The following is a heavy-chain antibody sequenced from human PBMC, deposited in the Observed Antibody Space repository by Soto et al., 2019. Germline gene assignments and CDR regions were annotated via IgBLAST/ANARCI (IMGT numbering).Heavy chain of an antibody. J-gene: IGHJ5*02. D-gene: IGHD2-2*02. Sequence: QVQLVQSGAEVKKPGSSVKVSCKASGGTFSSYAISWVRQAPGQGLEWMGGIIPIFGTTNYAQKFQGRVTITADESTSTAYMELSSLRSDDTAVYYCARDLGVEHQLLYGGGGPPNWFDPWCQGTLVTVSS. CDR1: GGTFSSYA. V-gene: IGHV1-69*01. CDR3: ARDLGVEHQLLYGGGGPPNWFDP. CDR2: IIPIFGTT.